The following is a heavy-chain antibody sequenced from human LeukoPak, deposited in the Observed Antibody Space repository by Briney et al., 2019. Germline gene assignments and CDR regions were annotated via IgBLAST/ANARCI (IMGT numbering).Heavy chain of an antibody. CDR3: ARDQRTRAYYYYYYMDV. Sequence: GGSLRLSCAASGFTFSSYGMNWVRQAPGKGLEWVSSISSSSSYIYYADSVKGRFTISRDNAKNSLYLQMNSLRAEDTAVYYCARDQRTRAYYYYYYMDVWGKGTTVTVSS. CDR1: GFTFSSYG. CDR2: ISSSSSYI. J-gene: IGHJ6*03. V-gene: IGHV3-21*01.